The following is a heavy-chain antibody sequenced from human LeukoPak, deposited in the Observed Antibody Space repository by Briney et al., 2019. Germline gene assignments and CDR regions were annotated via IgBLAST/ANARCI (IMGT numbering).Heavy chain of an antibody. CDR3: AKGCGGDCYSLDY. Sequence: GGSLRLSCAASGFTFDDYTMHWVRQAPGKGLEWVSLISWDGGSTHYADSVKGRFTISRDNSKNSLYLQMNSLRTEDTALYYCAKGCGGDCYSLDYWGQGTLVTVSS. D-gene: IGHD2-21*01. J-gene: IGHJ4*02. CDR1: GFTFDDYT. V-gene: IGHV3-43*01. CDR2: ISWDGGST.